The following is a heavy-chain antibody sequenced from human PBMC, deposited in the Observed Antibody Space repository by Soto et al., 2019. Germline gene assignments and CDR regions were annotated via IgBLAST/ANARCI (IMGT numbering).Heavy chain of an antibody. D-gene: IGHD2-15*01. CDR1: GYTFTSYD. CDR2: MHSNSGNT. CDR3: ARDYCSGGSCYSDAFEI. J-gene: IGHJ3*02. Sequence: QVQLVQSGAEVKKPGASVKVSCKASGYTFTSYDINWVRQATGQGLERMGWMHSNSGNTGYAQKFQGRVTMTRDTSTSTAYMELSSLRSDDTAVYYCARDYCSGGSCYSDAFEIWGQGTMVTVSS. V-gene: IGHV1-8*01.